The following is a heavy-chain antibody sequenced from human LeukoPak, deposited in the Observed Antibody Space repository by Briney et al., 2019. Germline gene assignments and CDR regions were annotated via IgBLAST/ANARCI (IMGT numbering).Heavy chain of an antibody. D-gene: IGHD1-1*01. CDR3: ARTGTDIWFDP. J-gene: IGHJ5*02. CDR2: IYHSGGT. Sequence: PSETLSLTCTVSGGSISGGGYYWSWIRQPPGKGLEWIGYIYHSGGTYYNPSLKSRVSMSVDKSKNQFSLKLSSVTAADTAVYYCARTGTDIWFDPWGQGTLVTVSS. CDR1: GGSISGGGYY. V-gene: IGHV4-30-2*01.